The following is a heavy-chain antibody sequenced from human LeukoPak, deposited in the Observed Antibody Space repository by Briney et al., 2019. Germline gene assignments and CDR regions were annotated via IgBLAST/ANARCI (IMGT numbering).Heavy chain of an antibody. CDR3: ATSTYYYDSSKRGSFDY. D-gene: IGHD3-22*01. V-gene: IGHV3-30-3*01. J-gene: IGHJ4*02. Sequence: GRSLRLSCAASGFIFSNYAMHWVRQAPGKGLEWVAVISYDGSNKYYADPVKGRLTISRDNSKNTLYLQMNSLRAEDTAVYYCATSTYYYDSSKRGSFDYWGQGTLVTVSS. CDR2: ISYDGSNK. CDR1: GFIFSNYA.